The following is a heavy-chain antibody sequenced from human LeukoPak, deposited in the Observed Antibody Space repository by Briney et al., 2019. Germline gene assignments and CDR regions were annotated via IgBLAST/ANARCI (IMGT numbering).Heavy chain of an antibody. CDR3: GRFGYEAAVDL. CDR2: IKPTGSET. Sequence: GGSLRLSCAASGFTFSNYWVMWVRQAPGQGPEFLANIKPTGSETYYVDPVKGRFTISRDNAKNLLFLQMNSLRGEDTADYYCGRFGYEAAVDLWGRGTLVTVSS. J-gene: IGHJ4*02. D-gene: IGHD6-13*01. CDR1: GFTFSNYW. V-gene: IGHV3-7*01.